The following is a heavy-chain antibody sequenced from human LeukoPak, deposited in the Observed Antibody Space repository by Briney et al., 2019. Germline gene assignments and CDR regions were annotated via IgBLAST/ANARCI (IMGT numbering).Heavy chain of an antibody. Sequence: GGSLRLSCAASGFTVSSNYKSWVRQAPEKGLAWVSIIYSRGSTYYADSVKGRFTISRDDSKNTVYLQMNSLRAEDAAVYYCASGGLGARKYYSDPFDYWGQGTLVTVSS. V-gene: IGHV3-53*01. J-gene: IGHJ4*02. CDR3: ASGGLGARKYYSDPFDY. D-gene: IGHD3-10*01. CDR1: GFTVSSNY. CDR2: IYSRGST.